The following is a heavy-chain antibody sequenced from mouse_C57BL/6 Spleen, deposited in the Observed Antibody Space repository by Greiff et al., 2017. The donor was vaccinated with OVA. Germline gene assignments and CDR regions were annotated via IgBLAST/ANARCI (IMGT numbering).Heavy chain of an antibody. V-gene: IGHV1-19*01. J-gene: IGHJ2*01. CDR3: AREGSPSY. CDR1: GYTFTDYY. CDR2: INPYNGGT. Sequence: EVKLQESGPVLVKPGASVKMSCKASGYTFTDYYMNWVKQSHGKSLEWIGVINPYNGGTSYNQKFKGKATLTVDKSSSTAYMELNSLTSEDSAVYYCAREGSPSYWGQGTTLTVSS. D-gene: IGHD6-1*01.